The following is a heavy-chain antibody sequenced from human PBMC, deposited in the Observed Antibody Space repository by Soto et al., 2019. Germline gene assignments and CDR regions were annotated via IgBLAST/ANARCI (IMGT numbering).Heavy chain of an antibody. CDR3: ARARGNDWYSDY. V-gene: IGHV3-21*06. D-gene: IGHD2-21*02. CDR2: ITHTGTNA. Sequence: GVSLRLPCTACGSSFSGYSCNWFRQAPGNGLEWVSSITHTGTNAYYADSVKGRFTTSKDGADNSLILQRTSLRDEGTAVYHGARARGNDWYSDYWGKGTMVTVPS. J-gene: IGHJ4*02. CDR1: GSSFSGYS.